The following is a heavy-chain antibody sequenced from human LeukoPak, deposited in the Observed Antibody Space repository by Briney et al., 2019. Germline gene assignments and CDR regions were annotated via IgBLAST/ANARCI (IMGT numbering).Heavy chain of an antibody. Sequence: SETLSLICTVSGDSISSYYWSWIRQPAGKGLEWIGRIYTSGSTNYNPSLKNRVTMSVDTSKNQFSLKLSSVTAADTAVYYCASTTYYYDSSGYYFLDNWGQGTLVTVSS. CDR1: GDSISSYY. V-gene: IGHV4-4*07. D-gene: IGHD3-22*01. CDR3: ASTTYYYDSSGYYFLDN. J-gene: IGHJ4*02. CDR2: IYTSGST.